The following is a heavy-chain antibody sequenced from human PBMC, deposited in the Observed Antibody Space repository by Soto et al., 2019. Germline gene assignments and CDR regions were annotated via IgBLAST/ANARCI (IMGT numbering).Heavy chain of an antibody. Sequence: GGSLRLSCATSGFTFSSYSMHWFRQAPGKGLEWAAVISSDGGITIYADSVKGRFTISRDNSKSTLYLHMNSLRPEDTAVYYCAREVVTTQWYFDNWGQGIVVTVSS. CDR2: ISSDGGIT. CDR1: GFTFSSYS. CDR3: AREVVTTQWYFDN. V-gene: IGHV3-30-3*01. J-gene: IGHJ4*02. D-gene: IGHD1-1*01.